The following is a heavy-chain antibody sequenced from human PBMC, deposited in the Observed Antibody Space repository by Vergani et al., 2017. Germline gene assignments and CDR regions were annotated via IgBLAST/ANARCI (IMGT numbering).Heavy chain of an antibody. J-gene: IGHJ4*02. CDR1: GFTFSSYS. CDR3: ARDMESGYEILQSGFDY. V-gene: IGHV3-21*01. CDR2: ISSSSSYI. Sequence: EVQLLESGGGLVQPGGSLRLSCAASGFTFSSYSMNWVRQAPGKGLEWVSSISSSSSYIYYADSVKGRFTISRDNAKNSLYLQMNSLRAEDTAVYYCARDMESGYEILQSGFDYWGQGTLVTVSS. D-gene: IGHD5-12*01.